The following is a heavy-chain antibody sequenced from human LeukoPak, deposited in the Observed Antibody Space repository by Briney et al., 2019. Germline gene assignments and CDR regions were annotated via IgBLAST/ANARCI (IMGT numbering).Heavy chain of an antibody. V-gene: IGHV3-7*01. J-gene: IGHJ4*02. CDR3: ARDQARMVRGVIYGYFDY. CDR1: GFTFGSYW. CDR2: IKQDGSEK. Sequence: GGSLRHSCAASGFTFGSYWMSWVRQAPGKGLEWVANIKQDGSEKYYVDSVKGRFTISRDNAKNSLYLQMNSLRAEDTAVYYCARDQARMVRGVIYGYFDYWGQGTLVTVSS. D-gene: IGHD3-10*01.